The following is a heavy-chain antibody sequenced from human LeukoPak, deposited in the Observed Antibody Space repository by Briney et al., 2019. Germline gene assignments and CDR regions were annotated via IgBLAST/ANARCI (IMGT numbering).Heavy chain of an antibody. Sequence: ASVKVSCKAAGYAFTDYYIHWVRQGPGQGLEWMGWINPNSGGTNYAQKFQGRVTVTSDTSISTAYMELSRLRSDDTALYYCARSVTTSSWEFDYWGQGTLVTVSS. CDR3: ARSVTTSSWEFDY. CDR1: GYAFTDYY. V-gene: IGHV1-2*02. CDR2: INPNSGGT. D-gene: IGHD4-17*01. J-gene: IGHJ4*02.